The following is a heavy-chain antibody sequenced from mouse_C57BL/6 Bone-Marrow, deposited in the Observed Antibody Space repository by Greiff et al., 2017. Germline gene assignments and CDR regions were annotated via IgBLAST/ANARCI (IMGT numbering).Heavy chain of an antibody. Sequence: QVQLQQSGAELVRPGASVKLSCKASGYTFTDYYINWVKQRPGQGLEWIARIYPGSGNTYYNEKFKGKATLTAEKSSSTAYMQLRSLTSEDSAVYFCARAYSFDYWGQGTTLTVSS. V-gene: IGHV1-76*01. CDR2: IYPGSGNT. J-gene: IGHJ2*01. CDR3: ARAYSFDY. CDR1: GYTFTDYY.